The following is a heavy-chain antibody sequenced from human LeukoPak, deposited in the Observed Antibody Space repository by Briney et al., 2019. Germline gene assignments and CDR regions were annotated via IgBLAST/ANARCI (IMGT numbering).Heavy chain of an antibody. CDR2: ISAYNGNT. J-gene: IGHJ4*02. V-gene: IGHV1-18*01. CDR1: GYTFTSYG. CDR3: SREAMRMGYFDY. Sequence: AASVKVSCKASGYTFTSYGISWVRQAPGQGLEWMGWISAYNGNTNYAQKLQGRVTMTTDTSTSTAYMELRSLRSDDTAVYYCSREAMRMGYFDYWGQGTLVTVSS. D-gene: IGHD2-2*01.